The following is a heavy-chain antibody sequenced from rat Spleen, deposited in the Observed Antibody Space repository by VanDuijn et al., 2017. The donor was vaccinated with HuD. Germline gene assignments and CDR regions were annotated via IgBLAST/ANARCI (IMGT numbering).Heavy chain of an antibody. CDR1: GFSITTHY. Sequence: EVQLQESGPGLVKPSQSLSLTCSVTGFSITTHYWDWIRKFPGNKMEWMGYINYSRSTTYNPSLKSRISITSDTSKNQFFLQLNSVTTEDTATYYCARSEGTHYYLPFASWGQGTLVTVSS. V-gene: IGHV3-1*01. CDR3: ARSEGTHYYLPFAS. D-gene: IGHD1-12*02. J-gene: IGHJ3*01. CDR2: INYSRST.